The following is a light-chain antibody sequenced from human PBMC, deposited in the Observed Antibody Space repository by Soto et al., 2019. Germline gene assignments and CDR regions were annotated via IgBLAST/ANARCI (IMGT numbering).Light chain of an antibody. CDR1: QGISSY. CDR3: QQLNSYLGT. CDR2: AAS. V-gene: IGKV1-9*01. Sequence: DIQLTQPPSFLSVSVGDRITITCRASQGISSYLAWYQQKPGKAPKLLIYAASTLQSGVPSRFSGSGSGTEFTLTISSLQPEDFATYYCQQLNSYLGTFGPGTKVDIK. J-gene: IGKJ3*01.